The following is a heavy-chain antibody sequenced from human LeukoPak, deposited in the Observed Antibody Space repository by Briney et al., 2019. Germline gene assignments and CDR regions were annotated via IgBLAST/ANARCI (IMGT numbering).Heavy chain of an antibody. CDR2: ISSSGSTI. D-gene: IGHD3-22*01. V-gene: IGHV3-11*01. CDR3: ARDSLDYYDSSGYPYYYGMDV. J-gene: IGHJ6*02. CDR1: GFTFSDYY. Sequence: PGGSLRLSCAASGFTFSDYYMSWIRQAPGKGLEWVSYISSSGSTIYYADSVKGRFTISRDNAKNSLYLQMNSLRAEDTAVYYCARDSLDYYDSSGYPYYYGMDVWGQGTTVTVSS.